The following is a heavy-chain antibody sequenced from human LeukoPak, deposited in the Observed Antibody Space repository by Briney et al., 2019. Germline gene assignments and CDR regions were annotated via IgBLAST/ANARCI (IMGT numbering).Heavy chain of an antibody. D-gene: IGHD6-19*01. CDR3: ARLAAVPG. J-gene: IGHJ1*01. CDR1: GYTFTDYY. Sequence: ASVKVSCKASGYTFTDYYLHWVRQAPGQGLEWMGWIHPNSGGTNYAQKFQGRVAMTRDTSTSTAYMELSSLRSDDTAVYYCARLAAVPGWGQDTLVTVSS. V-gene: IGHV1-2*02. CDR2: IHPNSGGT.